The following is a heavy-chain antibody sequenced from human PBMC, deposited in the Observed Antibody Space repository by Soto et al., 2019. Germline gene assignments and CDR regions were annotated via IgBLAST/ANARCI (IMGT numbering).Heavy chain of an antibody. CDR1: SDSSSFTNSY. D-gene: IGHD2-21*01. J-gene: IGHJ4*02. Sequence: PXETLSLTCTVSSDSSSFTNSYWGWMGQPPGKGLQWIGSSSYNGGTFYNPSLKGRVVISFDTSKKQSSLQVTSVTAADTAVYFCARRSIQVASRGFHFWGQGSPVTVSS. CDR2: SSYNGGT. V-gene: IGHV4-39*01. CDR3: ARRSIQVASRGFHF.